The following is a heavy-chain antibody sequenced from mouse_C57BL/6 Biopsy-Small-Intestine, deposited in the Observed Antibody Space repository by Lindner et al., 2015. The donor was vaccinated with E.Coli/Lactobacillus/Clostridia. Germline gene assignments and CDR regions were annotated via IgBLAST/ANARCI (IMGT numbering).Heavy chain of an antibody. V-gene: IGHV1-81*01. J-gene: IGHJ3*01. CDR1: GYIITSYG. CDR3: ARGGDYDGFAY. D-gene: IGHD2-4*01. Sequence: VQLQESGAELARPGASVKLSCKASGYIITSYGISWVKQRTGQGLEWIGEINPRSGKSYYNEKFKGKATLTADKSSSTVYLELRSLTSEDSAVYFCARGGDYDGFAYWGQGTLVTVSA. CDR2: INPRSGKS.